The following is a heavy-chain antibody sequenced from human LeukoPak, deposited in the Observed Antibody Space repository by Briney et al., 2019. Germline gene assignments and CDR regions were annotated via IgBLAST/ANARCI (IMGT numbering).Heavy chain of an antibody. CDR1: GDSISSYY. Sequence: SETLSLTCTVSGDSISSYYWSWIRQPPGKGLEWIGYVYTSGGTNYIPSLKGRVTISIDTSKNQFSLKLSSVTAADSAVYYCARLTRLSTSPDRYYLDYWGQGTLVTVSS. J-gene: IGHJ4*02. CDR3: ARLTRLSTSPDRYYLDY. V-gene: IGHV4-4*09. D-gene: IGHD6-6*01. CDR2: VYTSGGT.